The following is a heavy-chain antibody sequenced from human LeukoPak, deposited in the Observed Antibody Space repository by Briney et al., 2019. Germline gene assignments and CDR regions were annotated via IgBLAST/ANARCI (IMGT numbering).Heavy chain of an antibody. D-gene: IGHD2-21*02. CDR2: MNPNSGNT. Sequence: ASVKVSCKASGYTFTSYDINWVRQATGQGLEWMGWMNPNSGNTGYAQKFQGRVTMTRNTSISTAYMELSSLRSEDTAVYYCARGLDGTYCGGDCYYYYYYYMDVWGKGTTVTVSS. CDR1: GYTFTSYD. J-gene: IGHJ6*03. CDR3: ARGLDGTYCGGDCYYYYYYYMDV. V-gene: IGHV1-8*01.